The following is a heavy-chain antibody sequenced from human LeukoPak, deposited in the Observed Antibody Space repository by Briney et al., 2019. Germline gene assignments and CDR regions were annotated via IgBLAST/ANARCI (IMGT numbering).Heavy chain of an antibody. Sequence: GGSLRLSCAASGFTFSNYEMNWVRQAPGKGLEWVSFINDRGTTKYYADSVKGRFTVSRDNAKNSLYLQMNSLRAEDTAVYYCAKMGLYYDFWSGYQFDYWGQGTLVTVSS. CDR1: GFTFSNYE. CDR2: INDRGTTK. D-gene: IGHD3-3*01. V-gene: IGHV3-48*03. CDR3: AKMGLYYDFWSGYQFDY. J-gene: IGHJ4*02.